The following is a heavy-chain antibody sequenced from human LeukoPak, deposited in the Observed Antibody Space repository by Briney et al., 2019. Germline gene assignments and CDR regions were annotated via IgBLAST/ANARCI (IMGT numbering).Heavy chain of an antibody. Sequence: ASVKVSCKASGYTSTSYGITWVRQAPGQGLEWMGWINPNSGGTNYAQKFQGRVTMTRDTSISTAYMELSRLRSDDTAVYYCARSRRNYYYYGMDVWGQGTTVTVSS. V-gene: IGHV1-2*02. J-gene: IGHJ6*02. CDR1: GYTSTSYG. CDR2: INPNSGGT. CDR3: ARSRRNYYYYGMDV.